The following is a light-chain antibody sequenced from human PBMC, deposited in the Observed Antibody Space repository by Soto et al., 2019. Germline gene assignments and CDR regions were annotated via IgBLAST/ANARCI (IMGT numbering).Light chain of an antibody. CDR1: QSVLYSSNNKNY. V-gene: IGKV4-1*01. CDR3: HQYYSTPWA. J-gene: IGKJ1*01. CDR2: WAS. Sequence: DIVMTQSPDSLAVSLGERATINCKSSQSVLYSSNNKNYLAWYQQKPRQPPKLLIYWASTRESGVPDRFSGSGSGTDFTLTISSLQAEDVAVYYCHQYYSTPWAFGQVTRVEIK.